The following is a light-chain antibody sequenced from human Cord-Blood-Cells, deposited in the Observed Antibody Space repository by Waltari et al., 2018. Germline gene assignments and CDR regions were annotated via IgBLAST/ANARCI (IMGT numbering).Light chain of an antibody. CDR3: QSADSSGTGV. V-gene: IGLV3-25*03. CDR1: ALPKQY. Sequence: SYALTQPPSVPVSPGQTASITCTGHALPKQYAYWYQQKPGKAPVLVIYKDSERPSGIPERFSGSSSGTTVTLTISGVQAEDEADYYCQSADSSGTGVFGGGTKLTVL. J-gene: IGLJ3*02. CDR2: KDS.